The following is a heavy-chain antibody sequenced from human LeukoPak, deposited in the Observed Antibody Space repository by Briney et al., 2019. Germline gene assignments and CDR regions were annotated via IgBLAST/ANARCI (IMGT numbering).Heavy chain of an antibody. CDR1: GYTFTGYY. CDR3: PRYLYYYGSGSFSWLDP. J-gene: IGHJ5*02. V-gene: IGHV1-2*02. Sequence: GASVKVSCKASGYTFTGYYMHWVRQAPGQGLEWMGWINPNSGGTNYAQKFQGRVTMTRDTSISTAYMELSRLRSEDTAVYYCPRYLYYYGSGSFSWLDPWGQGTLVSVSS. CDR2: INPNSGGT. D-gene: IGHD3-10*01.